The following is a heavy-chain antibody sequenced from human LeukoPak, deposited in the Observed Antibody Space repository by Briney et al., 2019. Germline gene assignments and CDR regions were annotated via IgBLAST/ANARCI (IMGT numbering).Heavy chain of an antibody. CDR3: ARDLRFGELSFLPFDY. J-gene: IGHJ4*02. D-gene: IGHD3-10*01. CDR2: INPSAGST. CDR1: GYTFTSYY. Sequence: ASVKVSCKASGYTFTSYYLHWVRQASGQGLEWMGIINPSAGSTSYAQKFQGRVTLTRDMSTSTVYMEVSSLRSEDTAVYYCARDLRFGELSFLPFDYWGQGTLVTVSS. V-gene: IGHV1-46*01.